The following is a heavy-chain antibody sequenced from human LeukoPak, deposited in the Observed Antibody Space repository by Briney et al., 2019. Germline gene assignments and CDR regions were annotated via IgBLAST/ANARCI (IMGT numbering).Heavy chain of an antibody. D-gene: IGHD2-8*01. CDR3: ARSTLGLMVYAIDY. CDR2: IIPIFGTA. J-gene: IGHJ4*02. V-gene: IGHV1-69*05. Sequence: SVKVSCKASGGTFSSYAISWVRQAPGQGLEWMGRIIPIFGTANYAQKFQGRVTITTDGSTSTAYMELSSLRSEDTAVYYCARSTLGLMVYAIDYWGQGTLVTVSS. CDR1: GGTFSSYA.